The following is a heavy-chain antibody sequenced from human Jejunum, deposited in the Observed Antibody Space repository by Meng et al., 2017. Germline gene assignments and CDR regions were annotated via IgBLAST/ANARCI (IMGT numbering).Heavy chain of an antibody. CDR2: IHHSGST. Sequence: QAHLQESGPGRLKPSGTLSLTCAVSGGSISTSDWWSWVRQPPGKGLEWIGEIHHSGSTNYNPSLKSRVTISVDKSKNQFSLKLNSVTAADTAVYYCAREWSGSYRHFDYWGQGTLVTVSS. CDR1: GGSISTSDW. D-gene: IGHD1-26*01. V-gene: IGHV4-4*02. CDR3: AREWSGSYRHFDY. J-gene: IGHJ4*02.